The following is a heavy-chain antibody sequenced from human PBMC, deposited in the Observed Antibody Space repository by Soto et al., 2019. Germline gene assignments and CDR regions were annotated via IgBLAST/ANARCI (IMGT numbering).Heavy chain of an antibody. J-gene: IGHJ6*02. CDR2: IYYSGST. CDR1: GGSISSGGYY. Sequence: SETLSLTCTVSGGSISSGGYYWSWIRQHPGKGLEWIGYIYYSGSTYYNPSLKSRVTISVDTSKNQFSLKLSSVTAADTAVYYCARDGSYYNGAWADYNGMDVWGQGTTVTVSS. CDR3: ARDGSYYNGAWADYNGMDV. D-gene: IGHD3-10*01. V-gene: IGHV4-31*03.